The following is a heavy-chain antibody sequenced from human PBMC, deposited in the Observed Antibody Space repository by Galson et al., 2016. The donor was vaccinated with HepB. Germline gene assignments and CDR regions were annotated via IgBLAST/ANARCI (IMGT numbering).Heavy chain of an antibody. J-gene: IGHJ6*02. V-gene: IGHV3-74*01. CDR3: AGAYYYGMDV. Sequence: SLRLSCAASGFTFSSYWMHWVRQAPGKGLVWVSRINSDESNTNYADSVKGRFTISRDNAKNTLYLQMNSLRAEDTAVYYCAGAYYYGMDVWGQGTTVTVSS. CDR2: INSDESNT. CDR1: GFTFSSYW.